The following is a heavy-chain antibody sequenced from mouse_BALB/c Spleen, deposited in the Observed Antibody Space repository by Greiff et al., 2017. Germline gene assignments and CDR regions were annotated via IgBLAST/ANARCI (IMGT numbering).Heavy chain of an antibody. CDR2: INPSNGRT. Sequence: QVQLQQPGAELVKPGASVKLSCKASGYTFTSYWMHWVKQRPGQGLEWIGEINPSNGRTNYNEKFKSKATLTVDKSSSTAYMQLSSLTSEDSAVYYCAKYGYAFAYWGQGTLVTVSA. CDR1: GYTFTSYW. J-gene: IGHJ3*01. D-gene: IGHD2-2*01. V-gene: IGHV1S81*02. CDR3: AKYGYAFAY.